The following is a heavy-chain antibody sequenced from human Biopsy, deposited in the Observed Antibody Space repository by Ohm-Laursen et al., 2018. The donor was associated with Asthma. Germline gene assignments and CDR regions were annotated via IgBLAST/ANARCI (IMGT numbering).Heavy chain of an antibody. V-gene: IGHV3-30*18. CDR2: ISYDGSNK. Sequence: SLRLSCAASGFTFSSYGMHWVRQAPGKGLEWVAVISYDGSNKYYADSVKGRFTISRDNSKNTLYLQMNSLRAEDTAVYYCAKDTEGRYDFWSGLSYNYYGMDVWGQGTTVTVSS. D-gene: IGHD3-3*01. J-gene: IGHJ6*02. CDR1: GFTFSSYG. CDR3: AKDTEGRYDFWSGLSYNYYGMDV.